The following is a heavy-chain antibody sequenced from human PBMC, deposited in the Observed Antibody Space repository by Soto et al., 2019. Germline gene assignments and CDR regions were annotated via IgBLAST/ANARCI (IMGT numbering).Heavy chain of an antibody. CDR3: ARDRGYNWNYGWFDP. D-gene: IGHD1-7*01. V-gene: IGHV1-18*01. CDR1: GYTFTSYG. CDR2: ISAYNGNT. Sequence: QVQLVQSGAEVKKPGASVMVSCKASGYTFTSYGISWVRQAPGQGLELMGWISAYNGNTNYAQKLQGRVTMTTDTSTSTADMELRSLRSDETAVYYCARDRGYNWNYGWFDPWGQGTLVTVSS. J-gene: IGHJ5*02.